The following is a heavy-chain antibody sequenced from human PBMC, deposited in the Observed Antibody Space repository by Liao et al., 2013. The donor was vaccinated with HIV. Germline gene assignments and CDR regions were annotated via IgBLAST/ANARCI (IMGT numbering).Heavy chain of an antibody. D-gene: IGHD2-2*01. CDR2: INHSGST. Sequence: QVQLQQWGAGLLKPSETLSLTCAVYGGSFSGYYWSWIRQPPGKGLEWIGEINHSGSTNYNPSLKSRVTISVDTSKNQFSLKLSSVTAADTAVYYCARVIALDCSSTSCSGNWFDPWGQGTLVTVSS. V-gene: IGHV4-34*01. CDR3: ARVIALDCSSTSCSGNWFDP. J-gene: IGHJ5*02. CDR1: GGSFSGYY.